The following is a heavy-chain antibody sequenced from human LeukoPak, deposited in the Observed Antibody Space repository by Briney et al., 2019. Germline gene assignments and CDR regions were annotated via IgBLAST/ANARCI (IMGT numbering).Heavy chain of an antibody. J-gene: IGHJ4*02. Sequence: PGRSLRLSCAASGFIFSVFGMHWVRQAPGKGLEWVAVIWSDGSEKYYADSVKGRFTISRDNSKNTLYLQMNSLRGEDTAVSFCARYSSGFLDYWGQGTLVTVSS. V-gene: IGHV3-33*01. CDR2: IWSDGSEK. CDR1: GFIFSVFG. CDR3: ARYSSGFLDY. D-gene: IGHD6-19*01.